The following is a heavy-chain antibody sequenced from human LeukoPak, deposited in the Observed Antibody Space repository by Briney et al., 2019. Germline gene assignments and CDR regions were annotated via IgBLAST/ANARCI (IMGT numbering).Heavy chain of an antibody. D-gene: IGHD5-12*01. Sequence: PSETLSLTCTVSGYSISSGYYWAWIRQPPGKGLEWIGNLYHSGSTNCNPSLKSRVTISIDTSKKQFSLRLSSVTAADTAVYFCAREYSGYDSDYFYYYMDVWGKGTTVTVSS. CDR1: GYSISSGYY. CDR2: LYHSGST. CDR3: AREYSGYDSDYFYYYMDV. V-gene: IGHV4-38-2*02. J-gene: IGHJ6*03.